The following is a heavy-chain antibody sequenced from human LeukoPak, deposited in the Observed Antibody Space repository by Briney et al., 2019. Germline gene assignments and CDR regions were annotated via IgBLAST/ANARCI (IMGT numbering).Heavy chain of an antibody. CDR3: ARGGRWLQFNY. CDR2: ISYSGST. CDR1: GGSVNSGSYC. V-gene: IGHV4-61*01. Sequence: SETLSLTCTVSGGSVNSGSYCWSWIRQPAGKGLEWIGYISYSGSTNYNRSIKSRVTISVDTSNNQFSLKLSSVTAADTAVYYCARGGRWLQFNYWGQGTLVTVSS. J-gene: IGHJ4*02. D-gene: IGHD5-24*01.